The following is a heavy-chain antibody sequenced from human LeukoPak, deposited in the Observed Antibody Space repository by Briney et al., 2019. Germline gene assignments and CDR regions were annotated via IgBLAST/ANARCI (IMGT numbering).Heavy chain of an antibody. V-gene: IGHV3-7*04. CDR3: ARGRHMLRY. J-gene: IGHJ4*02. D-gene: IGHD3-16*01. Sequence: GGSLRLSCAASGFTFSSYWMTWVRQAPGKGLEWVATIKPDGSEKYYVDSVKGRFTISRDNAQNSLHLQMNSLRAEDTAVYYFARGRHMLRYWGQGSLVIVPS. CDR2: IKPDGSEK. CDR1: GFTFSSYW.